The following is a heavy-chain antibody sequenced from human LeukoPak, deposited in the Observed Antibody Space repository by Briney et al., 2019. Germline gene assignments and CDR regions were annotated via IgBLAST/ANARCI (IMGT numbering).Heavy chain of an antibody. D-gene: IGHD3-3*01. Sequence: GGSLRLSCAASAFSVSDNYMSWVRQAPGTGLEWVSVLYCGGFTSYADSVKGRFTISRDNSKNTLFLQMNSLRAKDTAVYFCVRDHSFAFDYWGQGTLVTVSS. V-gene: IGHV3-53*01. CDR1: AFSVSDNY. J-gene: IGHJ4*02. CDR3: VRDHSFAFDY. CDR2: LYCGGFT.